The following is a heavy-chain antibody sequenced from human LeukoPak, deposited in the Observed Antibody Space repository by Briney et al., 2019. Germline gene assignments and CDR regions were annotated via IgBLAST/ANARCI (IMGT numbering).Heavy chain of an antibody. J-gene: IGHJ4*02. Sequence: PSQTLSLTYTVSGGSISSSSYYWGWIRQPPGKGLEWIGSIYYSGSTYYNPSLKSRVTISVDTSKNQFSLKLSSVTAADTAVYYCAREAVAGAPYFDYWGQGTLVTVSS. CDR2: IYYSGST. CDR3: AREAVAGAPYFDY. V-gene: IGHV4-39*07. CDR1: GGSISSSSYY. D-gene: IGHD6-19*01.